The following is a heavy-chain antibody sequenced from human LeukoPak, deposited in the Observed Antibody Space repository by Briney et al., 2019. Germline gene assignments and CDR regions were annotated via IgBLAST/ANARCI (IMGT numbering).Heavy chain of an antibody. D-gene: IGHD2-15*01. CDR1: GFTFSSYS. CDR2: ISGSGDNT. J-gene: IGHJ4*02. CDR3: AKGRVVDATAPGDY. Sequence: GGSLRLSCGASGFTFSSYSMTWVRQAPGKGLERLSAISGSGDNTYYADSVRGRFTISRDNSRNTLYLQIHSLRAEDTARYYCAKGRVVDATAPGDYWGQGILVTVSS. V-gene: IGHV3-23*01.